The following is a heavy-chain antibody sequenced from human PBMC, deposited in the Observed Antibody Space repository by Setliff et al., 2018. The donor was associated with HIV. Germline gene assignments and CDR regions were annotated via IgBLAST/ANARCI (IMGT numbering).Heavy chain of an antibody. V-gene: IGHV1-18*01. Sequence: ASVKVSCKASGYTFTSHGISWVRQAPGQGLEWMGWISAYNGNTNYAQKLQGRVTMTTDTSTSTAYMELNSLRVEDTAVYYCARVWRSSSWYITSWGQGTLVTVSS. CDR1: GYTFTSHG. CDR2: ISAYNGNT. CDR3: ARVWRSSSWYITS. J-gene: IGHJ5*02. D-gene: IGHD6-13*01.